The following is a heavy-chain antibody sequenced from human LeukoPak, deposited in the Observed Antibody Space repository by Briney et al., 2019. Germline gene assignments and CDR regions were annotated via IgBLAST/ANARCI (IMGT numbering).Heavy chain of an antibody. J-gene: IGHJ4*02. Sequence: GGSLRLSCAASGXTFSIYAMSWVRQAPGKGLDWVSGISGSSGNTYYANSVKGRFTISRDNSKNTLYLQMNSLRAEDTAVYYCAKDRDYNVYIRFFDYWGQGTLVTVSS. CDR2: ISGSSGNT. D-gene: IGHD4-11*01. CDR1: GXTFSIYA. CDR3: AKDRDYNVYIRFFDY. V-gene: IGHV3-23*01.